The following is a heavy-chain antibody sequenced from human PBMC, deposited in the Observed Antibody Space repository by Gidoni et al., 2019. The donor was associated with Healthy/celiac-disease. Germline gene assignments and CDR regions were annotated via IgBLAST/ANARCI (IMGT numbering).Heavy chain of an antibody. J-gene: IGHJ4*02. CDR1: GDSVSSNSAA. D-gene: IGHD6-19*01. V-gene: IGHV6-1*01. CDR2: TYYMSKWYN. CDR3: ARDLGPGPIAVAGTAFDY. Sequence: QVQLQQSGPGLVKPSQTLSLTCALSGDSVSSNSAAWNWIRQSPSRGLEWLGRTYYMSKWYNDYAVSVKSRITINPDTSKNQFSLQLNSVTPEDTAVYYCARDLGPGPIAVAGTAFDYWGQGTLVTVSS.